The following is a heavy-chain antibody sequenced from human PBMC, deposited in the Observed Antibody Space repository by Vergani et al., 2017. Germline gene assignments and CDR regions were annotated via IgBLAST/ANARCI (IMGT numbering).Heavy chain of an antibody. Sequence: QLQLQESGPGLVKPSETLSLTCIVSGDSINNGNYSWGWIRRPPGKGLEGIGSVYYNGSTYYNPSLKCRVTTSVDASKNQFSQKLTSVTAADTAVYYCAGDSHSWQRADYWGQGTLVTVSS. CDR3: AGDSHSWQRADY. D-gene: IGHD6-13*01. V-gene: IGHV4-39*02. CDR1: GDSINNGNYS. J-gene: IGHJ4*02. CDR2: VYYNGST.